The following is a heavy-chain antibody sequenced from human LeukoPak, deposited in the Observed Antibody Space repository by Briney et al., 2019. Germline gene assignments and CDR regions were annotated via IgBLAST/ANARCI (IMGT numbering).Heavy chain of an antibody. CDR1: GFTFDDYG. V-gene: IGHV3-20*01. CDR2: INWSGGST. CDR3: ARVTPRGYYDFWSGYFSDYYFDY. D-gene: IGHD3-3*01. Sequence: PGGSLRLSCAASGFTFDDYGMSWVRQAPGKGLEWVSGINWSGGSTGYADSVKGRFTISRDNAKNSLYLQMNSLRAEDTALYHCARVTPRGYYDFWSGYFSDYYFDYWGQGTLVTVSS. J-gene: IGHJ4*02.